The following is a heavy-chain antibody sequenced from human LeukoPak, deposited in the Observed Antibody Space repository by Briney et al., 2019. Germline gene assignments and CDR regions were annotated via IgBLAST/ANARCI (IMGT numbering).Heavy chain of an antibody. CDR3: AKDMDAYYYYMDV. V-gene: IGHV3-43D*03. J-gene: IGHJ6*03. CDR1: GFTFDDYA. Sequence: GGSLRLSCAASGFTFDDYAMHWVRQAPGKGLEWVSLISWDGGSTYYADSVKGRFTISRDNSKNSLYLQMNSLRAEDTALYYCAKDMDAYYYYMDVWGKGTTVTVSS. D-gene: IGHD2-2*03. CDR2: ISWDGGST.